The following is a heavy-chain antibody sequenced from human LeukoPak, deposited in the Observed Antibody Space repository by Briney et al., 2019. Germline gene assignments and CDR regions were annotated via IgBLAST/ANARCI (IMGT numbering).Heavy chain of an antibody. CDR1: GGSISSYY. D-gene: IGHD4/OR15-4a*01. CDR3: ARLELTTYWYFDL. CDR2: IYYSGGT. V-gene: IGHV4-59*08. J-gene: IGHJ2*01. Sequence: SETLSLTCTVSGGSISSYYWSWIRQPPGKGLEWIGYIYYSGGTNYNPSLKSRVTISEDTSKNQFSLKLSSVTAADTAVYYCARLELTTYWYFDLWGRGTLVTVSS.